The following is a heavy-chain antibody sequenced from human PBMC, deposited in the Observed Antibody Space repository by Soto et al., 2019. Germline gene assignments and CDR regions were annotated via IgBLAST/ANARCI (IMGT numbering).Heavy chain of an antibody. CDR3: ARESRSWYGSIWDY. CDR2: IYFSGGT. D-gene: IGHD6-13*01. J-gene: IGHJ4*02. Sequence: SETLSLTCTVSGGSISNYYWSWIRQPPGKGLEWIGYIYFSGGTNYNPSLKSRVTISVDTSKNQFSLKLSSVTAADTAVYYCARESRSWYGSIWDYWGQGTLVTVPQ. CDR1: GGSISNYY. V-gene: IGHV4-59*12.